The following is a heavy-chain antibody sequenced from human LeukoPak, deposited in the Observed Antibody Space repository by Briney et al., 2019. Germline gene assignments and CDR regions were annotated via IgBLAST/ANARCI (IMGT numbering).Heavy chain of an antibody. V-gene: IGHV5-51*01. J-gene: IGHJ6*04. CDR3: ARRGYSYGLGYYYYGMDV. D-gene: IGHD5-18*01. CDR2: IYPGDSDT. Sequence: GESLKISCKGSGYSFTSYWIGWVRQMPGKGLEWMGIIYPGDSDTRYSPPFQGQVTISADKSISTAYLQWSSLKASDTAMYYCARRGYSYGLGYYYYGMDVWGKGTTVTVSS. CDR1: GYSFTSYW.